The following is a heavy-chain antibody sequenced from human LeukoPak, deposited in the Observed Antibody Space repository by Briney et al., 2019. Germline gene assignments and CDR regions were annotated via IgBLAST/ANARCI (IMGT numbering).Heavy chain of an antibody. V-gene: IGHV4-59*01. CDR3: ARTASSGWYWWFDP. J-gene: IGHJ5*02. Sequence: SETLSLTCTVSGGSISSYYWSWIRQPPGKGLEWIGYIYYSGSTNYKPSLKSRVTISVDTAKNQFSLKLSSVPAADTAVYYCARTASSGWYWWFDPWGQGTLVTVSS. CDR1: GGSISSYY. D-gene: IGHD6-19*01. CDR2: IYYSGST.